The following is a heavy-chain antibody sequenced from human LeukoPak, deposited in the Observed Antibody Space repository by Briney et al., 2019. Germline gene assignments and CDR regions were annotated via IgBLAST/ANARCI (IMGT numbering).Heavy chain of an antibody. CDR2: ISYTGST. CDR3: ARHNSGWSNVHY. D-gene: IGHD6-19*01. Sequence: SETLSLTCTVSGGSISSYYWSWIRQPPGKGLEWIGSISYTGSTNYSPSLESRVTISPDTSKNQFSLKLSSVTAADTAVYYCARHNSGWSNVHYWGQGTLVTVSS. V-gene: IGHV4-59*08. CDR1: GGSISSYY. J-gene: IGHJ4*02.